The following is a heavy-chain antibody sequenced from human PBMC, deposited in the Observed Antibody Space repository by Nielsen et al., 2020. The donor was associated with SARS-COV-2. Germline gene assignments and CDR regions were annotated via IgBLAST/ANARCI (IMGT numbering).Heavy chain of an antibody. V-gene: IGHV3-48*01. J-gene: IGHJ6*02. Sequence: GGSLRLSCPASGFIFSNSAMSWVRQTSGKGLEWVSYISAGSATIYYADSVKGRFTISRDNVKNSLYLQLSSLSAEDTAVYYCARSPFHRSSWYGMDVWGQGTTVTVSS. D-gene: IGHD6-13*01. CDR2: ISAGSATI. CDR1: GFIFSNSA. CDR3: ARSPFHRSSWYGMDV.